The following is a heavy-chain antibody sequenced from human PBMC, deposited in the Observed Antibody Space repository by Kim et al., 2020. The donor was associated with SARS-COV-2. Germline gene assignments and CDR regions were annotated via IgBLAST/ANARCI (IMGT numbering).Heavy chain of an antibody. CDR3: LALLVRGRSIDY. Sequence: YYNPSLKSRVTISVDTSKNQFSLKLSSVTAADTAVYYCLALLVRGRSIDYWGQGTLVTVSS. J-gene: IGHJ4*02. D-gene: IGHD6-13*01. V-gene: IGHV4-39*01.